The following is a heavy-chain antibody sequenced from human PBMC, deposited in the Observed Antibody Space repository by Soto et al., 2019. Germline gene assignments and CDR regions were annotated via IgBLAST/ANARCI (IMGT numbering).Heavy chain of an antibody. D-gene: IGHD2-15*01. J-gene: IGHJ3*02. Sequence: SETLSLTCAVYGGSFSTYYWNWIRQPPGKGLEWIGEINHSGNTQYNPSLKSRVTISVDTSKNQFSLKLSSVTAADTAVYYCARQDIVVVVAATWAFDIWGQGTMVTVSS. V-gene: IGHV4-34*01. CDR3: ARQDIVVVVAATWAFDI. CDR1: GGSFSTYY. CDR2: INHSGNT.